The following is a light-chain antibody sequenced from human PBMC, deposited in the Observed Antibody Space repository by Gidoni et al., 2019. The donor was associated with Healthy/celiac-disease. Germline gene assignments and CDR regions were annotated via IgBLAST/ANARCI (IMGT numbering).Light chain of an antibody. J-gene: IGKJ3*01. V-gene: IGKV2-28*01. Sequence: DIVMTQFPLPLPVTPGEPASISCRSSQSLLHSNGYNYLDWYLQKPGQSPQLLIYLGSNRASGVPDRFSGSGSGTDFTLKISKVEAEDVGVYYCMQALQTPRTFGPGTKVDIK. CDR3: MQALQTPRT. CDR1: QSLLHSNGYNY. CDR2: LGS.